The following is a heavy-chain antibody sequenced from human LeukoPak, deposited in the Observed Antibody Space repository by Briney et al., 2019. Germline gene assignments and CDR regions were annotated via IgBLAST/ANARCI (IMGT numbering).Heavy chain of an antibody. J-gene: IGHJ4*02. CDR2: IFTGGTT. D-gene: IGHD3-22*01. CDR3: ARLNYYDLYFDY. Sequence: PPGGSLRLSCAASGFTVSSNYMSWVRQAPGKGLEWVSVIFTGGTTYYADSVKGRFTISRDNSKYTLYLQMNSLRAEDTAVYYCARLNYYDLYFDYWGQGTLVTVSS. CDR1: GFTVSSNY. V-gene: IGHV3-53*01.